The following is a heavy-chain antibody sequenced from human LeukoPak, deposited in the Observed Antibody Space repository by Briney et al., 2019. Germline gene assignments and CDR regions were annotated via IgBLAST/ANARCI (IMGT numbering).Heavy chain of an antibody. CDR2: IYYSGST. CDR1: GGSVSSGSYY. CDR3: ARFLAYCGGDCRNSIDY. Sequence: SETLSLTCTVSGGSVSSGSYYWSWIRQPPGKGLEWIGYIYYSGSTNYNPSLKSRVTISVDTSKNQFSLKLSSVTAADTAVYYCARFLAYCGGDCRNSIDYWGQGTLVTVSS. J-gene: IGHJ4*02. V-gene: IGHV4-61*01. D-gene: IGHD2-21*02.